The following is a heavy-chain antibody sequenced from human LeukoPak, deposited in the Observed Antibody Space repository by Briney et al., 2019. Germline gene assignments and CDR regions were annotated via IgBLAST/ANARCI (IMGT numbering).Heavy chain of an antibody. J-gene: IGHJ4*02. CDR2: IYYSGST. Sequence: PSETLSLTCTVSGGSISSSSYYWGWIRQPPGKGLEWIGSIYYSGSTYYNPSLKSRVAISVDTSKNQFSLKLSSVTAADTAVYYCARRYSSGWERYFDYWGQGTLVTVSS. CDR3: ARRYSSGWERYFDY. D-gene: IGHD6-19*01. CDR1: GGSISSSSYY. V-gene: IGHV4-39*07.